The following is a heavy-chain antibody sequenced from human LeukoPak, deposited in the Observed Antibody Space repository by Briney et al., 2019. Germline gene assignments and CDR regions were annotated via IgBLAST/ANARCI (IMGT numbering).Heavy chain of an antibody. CDR2: ISGRGVTT. Sequence: GGSLRLSCAVSRSTFSDYAMSWVRQAPGKGLEWISAISGRGVTTHYADSVKGRFTMSRDNSKNTVYLQMNSLRVEDTAVYYCAKRLITVTMGSWFDPWGQGSLVTVTS. D-gene: IGHD4-17*01. J-gene: IGHJ5*02. CDR3: AKRLITVTMGSWFDP. CDR1: RSTFSDYA. V-gene: IGHV3-23*01.